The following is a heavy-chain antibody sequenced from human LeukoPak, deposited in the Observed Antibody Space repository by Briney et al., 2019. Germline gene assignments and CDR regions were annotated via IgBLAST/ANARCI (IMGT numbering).Heavy chain of an antibody. Sequence: GGSLRLSCVASGFTFSSYAMHWVRQAPGKGLEYVSAISSNGDSTYYADSVKGRFTISRDNSKNTLYLQMGSLRAEDMGVYYCARVDIAVNLYYYYYMDVWGRGTTVTISS. J-gene: IGHJ6*03. CDR2: ISSNGDST. CDR1: GFTFSSYA. V-gene: IGHV3-64*02. D-gene: IGHD5-12*01. CDR3: ARVDIAVNLYYYYYMDV.